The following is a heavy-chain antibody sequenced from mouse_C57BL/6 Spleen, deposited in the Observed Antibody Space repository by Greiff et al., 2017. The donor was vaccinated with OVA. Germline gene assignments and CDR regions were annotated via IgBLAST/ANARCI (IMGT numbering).Heavy chain of an antibody. J-gene: IGHJ4*01. Sequence: QVQLQQSGAELVRPGASVTLSCKASGYTFTDYEMHWVKQTPVHGLEWIGAMDPETGGTAYNQKFKGKAILTADKSSSTAYMELRSLTSEDSAVYYCTRGGYYAMDYWGQGTSVTVSS. V-gene: IGHV1-15*01. CDR2: MDPETGGT. CDR3: TRGGYYAMDY. CDR1: GYTFTDYE.